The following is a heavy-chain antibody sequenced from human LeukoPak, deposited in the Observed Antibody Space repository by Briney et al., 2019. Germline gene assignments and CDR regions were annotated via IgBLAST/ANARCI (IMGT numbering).Heavy chain of an antibody. D-gene: IGHD3-22*01. Sequence: GGSLRLSCAASEFSVGSNYMTWVRQAPGKGLEWVSLIYSGGSTYYADSVKGRFTISRDNSKNTLYLQMNSLRAEDTAVYYCARGGGTYDSSGYYYDLDYWGQGTLVTVSS. J-gene: IGHJ4*02. V-gene: IGHV3-66*01. CDR1: EFSVGSNY. CDR3: ARGGGTYDSSGYYYDLDY. CDR2: IYSGGST.